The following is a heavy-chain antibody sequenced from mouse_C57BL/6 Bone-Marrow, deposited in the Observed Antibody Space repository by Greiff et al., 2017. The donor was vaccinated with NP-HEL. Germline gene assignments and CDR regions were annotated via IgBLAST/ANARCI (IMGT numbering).Heavy chain of an antibody. CDR3: ARRDYGAWFAY. CDR1: GYTFTSYW. CDR2: IDPSDSYT. J-gene: IGHJ3*01. D-gene: IGHD2-4*01. Sequence: VQLQQPGAELVMPGALVKLSCKASGYTFTSYWMHWVKQRPGQGLEWIGEIDPSDSYTNYNQKFKGKSTLTVDKSSSTAYMQLSSLTSEDSAVYYCARRDYGAWFAYWGQGTLVTVSA. V-gene: IGHV1-69*01.